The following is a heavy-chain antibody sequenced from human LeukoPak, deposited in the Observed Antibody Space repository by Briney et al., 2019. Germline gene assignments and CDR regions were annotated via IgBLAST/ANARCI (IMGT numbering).Heavy chain of an antibody. V-gene: IGHV3-43*01. CDR2: ISWDGGST. Sequence: PGGSLRLSCAASGFTFDDYTMHWVRQAPGKGLEWVSLISWDGGSTYYADSVKGRFTISRDNSKNSLYLQMNSLRTEDTALYYCAKGVGKYPGIAAAAREPYMDVWGKGTTVTVSS. D-gene: IGHD6-13*01. CDR3: AKGVGKYPGIAAAAREPYMDV. CDR1: GFTFDDYT. J-gene: IGHJ6*03.